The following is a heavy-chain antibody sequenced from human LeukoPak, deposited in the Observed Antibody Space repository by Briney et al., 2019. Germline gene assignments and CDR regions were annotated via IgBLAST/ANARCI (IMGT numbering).Heavy chain of an antibody. Sequence: GGSMRLSCAASGFTFRSYWMHWVRQAPGKGLVWVSRISPDGTGTNYADSVKGRFTISRDNAKNTLYLQMNSLRVEDTAVYYCATVGMGATIGYWGLGTLVTVSS. CDR3: ATVGMGATIGY. D-gene: IGHD1-26*01. V-gene: IGHV3-74*01. CDR2: ISPDGTGT. CDR1: GFTFRSYW. J-gene: IGHJ4*02.